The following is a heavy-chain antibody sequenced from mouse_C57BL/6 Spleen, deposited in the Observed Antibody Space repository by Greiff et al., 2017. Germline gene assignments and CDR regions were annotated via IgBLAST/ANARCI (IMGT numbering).Heavy chain of an antibody. CDR1: GFTFSDYG. J-gene: IGHJ4*01. CDR3: ARTLYDYGYAKDQ. Sequence: EVQRVESGGGLVKPGGSLKLSCAASGFTFSDYGMHWVRQAPEKGLEWVAYISSGSSTIYYAATVKGRFTISRDNAQHTLFLHMTRFRFEDTAKYYCARTLYDYGYAKDQRGSRTSGTGFS. V-gene: IGHV5-17*01. D-gene: IGHD2-4*01. CDR2: ISSGSSTI.